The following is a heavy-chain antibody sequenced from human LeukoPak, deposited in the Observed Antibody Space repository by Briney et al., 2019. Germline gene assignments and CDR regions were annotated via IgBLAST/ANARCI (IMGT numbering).Heavy chain of an antibody. J-gene: IGHJ3*02. CDR1: GGTFSSYA. V-gene: IGHV1-69*04. CDR3: ARKGSSYDSSGTDASDI. D-gene: IGHD3-22*01. Sequence: GASVKVSCKASGGTFSSYAISWVRQAPGQGLEWMGRIIPILGIANYAQKFQGRVTITADKSTSTAYMELSSLRSEDTAVYYCARKGSSYDSSGTDASDIWGQGTMVTVSS. CDR2: IIPILGIA.